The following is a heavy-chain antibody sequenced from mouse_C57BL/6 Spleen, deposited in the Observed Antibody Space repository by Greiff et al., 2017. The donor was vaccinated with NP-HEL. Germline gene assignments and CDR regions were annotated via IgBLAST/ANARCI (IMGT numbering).Heavy chain of an antibody. D-gene: IGHD2-5*01. CDR2: ISNGGGST. CDR1: GFTFSDYY. V-gene: IGHV5-12*01. Sequence: EVQLVESGGGLVQPGGSLKLSCAASGFTFSDYYMYWVRQTPEKRLAWVAYISNGGGSTYYPVTVKGRFTSSRDNAKNTLYLQMSRLKSEDTAMYYCASPSQSNYAWFAYWGQGTLVTVSA. CDR3: ASPSQSNYAWFAY. J-gene: IGHJ3*01.